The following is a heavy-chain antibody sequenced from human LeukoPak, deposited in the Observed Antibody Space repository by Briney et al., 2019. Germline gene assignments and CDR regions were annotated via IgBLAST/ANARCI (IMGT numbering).Heavy chain of an antibody. CDR2: ISGSGGST. D-gene: IGHD3-10*01. Sequence: GGSLRLSCAASGFTFSSYGMSWVRQAPGKGLGWVSAISGSGGSTYYADSVKGRFTISRDNSKNTLYLQMNSLRAEDTAVYYCAKGAPRGVIKSYFDYWGQGTLVTVSS. V-gene: IGHV3-23*01. CDR1: GFTFSSYG. J-gene: IGHJ4*02. CDR3: AKGAPRGVIKSYFDY.